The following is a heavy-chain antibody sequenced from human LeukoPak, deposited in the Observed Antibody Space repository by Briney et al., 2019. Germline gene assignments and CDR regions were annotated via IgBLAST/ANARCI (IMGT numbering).Heavy chain of an antibody. Sequence: ASETLSLTCTVSGGSISSSSYYWGWIRQPPGKGLEWIGSIYYSGSTYYNPSLKSRVTISVDTSENQFSLKLSSVTAADTAVYYCARDKGVGYYYDSSGPSWGQGTLVTVSS. J-gene: IGHJ4*02. V-gene: IGHV4-39*07. CDR3: ARDKGVGYYYDSSGPS. CDR1: GGSISSSSYY. D-gene: IGHD3-22*01. CDR2: IYYSGST.